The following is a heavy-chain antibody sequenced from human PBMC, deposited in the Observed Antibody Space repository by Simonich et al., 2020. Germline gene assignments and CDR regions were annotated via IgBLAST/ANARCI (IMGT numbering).Heavy chain of an antibody. Sequence: EVQLVESGGGLVQPGGSLRLSCAASGFTFSSYWMSWVRQAPGKGLEWVANIKQDGSEKYYVDSVKGRFTISRDNAKNSLYLQMNSLRAEDTAVYYCARDGLGTAYYYYMDVGGKGTTVTVSS. CDR3: ARDGLGTAYYYYMDV. CDR2: IKQDGSEK. D-gene: IGHD7-27*01. J-gene: IGHJ6*03. CDR1: GFTFSSYW. V-gene: IGHV3-7*01.